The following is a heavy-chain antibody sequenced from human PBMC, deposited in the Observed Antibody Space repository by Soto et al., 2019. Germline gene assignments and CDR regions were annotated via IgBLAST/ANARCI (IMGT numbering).Heavy chain of an antibody. Sequence: ASVKVSCKASGYTFTGYYMHWVRQAPGQGLEWMGWINPNSGGTNYAQKFQGWVTMTRDTSISTAYMELSRLRSDDTAVYYCASAVAGSSWIDPWGQGTLVTVSS. CDR2: INPNSGGT. CDR3: ASAVAGSSWIDP. V-gene: IGHV1-2*04. D-gene: IGHD6-19*01. CDR1: GYTFTGYY. J-gene: IGHJ5*02.